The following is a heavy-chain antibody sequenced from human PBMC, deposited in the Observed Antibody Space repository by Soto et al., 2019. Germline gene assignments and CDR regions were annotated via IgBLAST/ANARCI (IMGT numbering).Heavy chain of an antibody. CDR3: ARDRGYYDSSGYYYEGGYFDY. V-gene: IGHV3-33*01. CDR1: GFTFSSYG. CDR2: IWYDGSNK. D-gene: IGHD3-22*01. J-gene: IGHJ4*02. Sequence: GGSLRLSCAASGFTFSSYGMHWVRQAPGKGLEWVAVIWYDGSNKYYADSVKGRFTISRDNSKNTLYLQMNSLRAEDTAVYYCARDRGYYDSSGYYYEGGYFDYWGQGT.